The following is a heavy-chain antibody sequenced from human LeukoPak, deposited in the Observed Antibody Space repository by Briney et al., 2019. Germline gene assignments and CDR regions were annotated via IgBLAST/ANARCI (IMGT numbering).Heavy chain of an antibody. Sequence: SETLSLTCTVSGGSVSSGSYYWSWIRQPAGKGLEWIGRIYTSGSTNYNPSLKSRVTMSVDTSKNQFSLKLSSVTAADTAVYYCARMPDDPSMDWFDSWGQGTLVTVSS. CDR2: IYTSGST. CDR1: GGSVSSGSYY. J-gene: IGHJ5*01. V-gene: IGHV4-61*02. D-gene: IGHD2/OR15-2a*01. CDR3: ARMPDDPSMDWFDS.